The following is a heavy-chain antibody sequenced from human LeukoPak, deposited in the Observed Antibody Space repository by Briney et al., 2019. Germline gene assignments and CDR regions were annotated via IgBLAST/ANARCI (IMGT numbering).Heavy chain of an antibody. CDR2: IYYSGST. CDR3: ARGSGYPYYFDY. J-gene: IGHJ4*02. D-gene: IGHD3-22*01. Sequence: SETLSLTCTVSGGSISSYYWTWIRQPPGKGLEWIGCIYYSGSTNYNPSLKSRVTISVDTSKNQFSLKLSSVTAADTAVYYCARGSGYPYYFDYWGQGTLVTVSS. CDR1: GGSISSYY. V-gene: IGHV4-59*01.